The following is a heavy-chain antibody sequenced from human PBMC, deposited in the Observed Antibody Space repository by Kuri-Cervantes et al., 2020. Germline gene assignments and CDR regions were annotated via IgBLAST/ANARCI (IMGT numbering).Heavy chain of an antibody. V-gene: IGHV2-70D*14. CDR1: GFSLSTSGMR. CDR2: IDWDDDK. Sequence: SGPTLVKPTQTLTLTCSVSGFSLSTSGMRVSWIRQPPGKALEWLARIDWDDDKFYRTSLKTRLTISKDTSKNQVVLTMTNMDPVDTATYYCAHSVYYYYYMDVWGKGTTVTVSS. CDR3: AHSVYYYYYMDV. J-gene: IGHJ6*03. D-gene: IGHD4-11*01.